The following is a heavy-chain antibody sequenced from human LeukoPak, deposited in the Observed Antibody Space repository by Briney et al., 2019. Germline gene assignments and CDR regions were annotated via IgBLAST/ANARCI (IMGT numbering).Heavy chain of an antibody. V-gene: IGHV5-51*01. CDR1: GYSFTSYW. CDR2: IYPGDSDT. J-gene: IGHJ4*02. CDR3: ARVYYYTSGSRWGDYFDY. D-gene: IGHD3-10*01. Sequence: GESLKISCKGSGYSFTSYWIGWVRQMPGKGLEWMGIIYPGDSDTRYSPSFQGQVTISADKSISTAYLQWSSLRAEDTAVYYCARVYYYTSGSRWGDYFDYWGQGTLVTVSS.